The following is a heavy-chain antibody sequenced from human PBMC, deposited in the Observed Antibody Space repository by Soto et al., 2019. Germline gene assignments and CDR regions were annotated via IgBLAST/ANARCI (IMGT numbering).Heavy chain of an antibody. CDR1: GFVFSDHY. V-gene: IGHV3-72*01. D-gene: IGHD1-26*01. Sequence: EVQLVESGGGLVQPGGSLRLSCVGSGFVFSDHYMDWVRQAPGKGLEWVSGTRNKVKNYTTEYAASVKGRFSMTRDESRNSVFPHMSSLKIDDTAVYYCVTGLAGASTTCGYWGQGTLVTVSS. J-gene: IGHJ4*02. CDR2: TRNKVKNYTT. CDR3: VTGLAGASTTCGY.